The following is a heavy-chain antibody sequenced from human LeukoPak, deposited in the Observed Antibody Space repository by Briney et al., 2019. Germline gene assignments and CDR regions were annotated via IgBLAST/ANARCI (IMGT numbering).Heavy chain of an antibody. D-gene: IGHD4-17*01. V-gene: IGHV1-69*04. Sequence: GASVKVSCKASGGTFSSYAISWVRQAPGQGLEWMGRIIPILGIANYAQKFQGRVTITADKSTSTAYMELSSLRSEDTAVYYCARERVPDYGDPPLSLRGMDVWGQGTTVTVSS. J-gene: IGHJ6*02. CDR1: GGTFSSYA. CDR2: IIPILGIA. CDR3: ARERVPDYGDPPLSLRGMDV.